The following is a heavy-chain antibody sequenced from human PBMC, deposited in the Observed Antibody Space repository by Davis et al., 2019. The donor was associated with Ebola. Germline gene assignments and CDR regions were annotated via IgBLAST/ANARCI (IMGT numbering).Heavy chain of an antibody. CDR1: GGSISSYY. V-gene: IGHV4-59*08. CDR3: ARHPLGVVIINAFDI. CDR2: IYYSGST. D-gene: IGHD3-3*01. Sequence: PSETLSLTCTVSGGSISSYYWSWIRQPPGKGLEWIGYIYYSGSTNYNPSLKSRVTISVDTSKNQFSLKLSSVTAADTAVYYCARHPLGVVIINAFDIWGQGTMVTVSS. J-gene: IGHJ3*02.